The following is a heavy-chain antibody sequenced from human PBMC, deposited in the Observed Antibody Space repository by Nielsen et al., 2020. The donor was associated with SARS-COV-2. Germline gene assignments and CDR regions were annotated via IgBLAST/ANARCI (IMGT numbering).Heavy chain of an antibody. J-gene: IGHJ6*03. CDR3: TKIYGDNSGLFYYYYMDV. D-gene: IGHD4-23*01. V-gene: IGHV3-23*01. Sequence: GESLKISCAASGFTFSSYAMSWVRQAPGKGLEWVSAISGSGGSTYYADSVKGRFTISRDNSKNTLYLQMNSLRAEDTAVYYCTKIYGDNSGLFYYYYMDVWGKGTTVTVSS. CDR2: ISGSGGST. CDR1: GFTFSSYA.